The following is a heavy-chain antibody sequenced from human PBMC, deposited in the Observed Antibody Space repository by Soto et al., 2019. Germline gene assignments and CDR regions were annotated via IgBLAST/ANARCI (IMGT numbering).Heavy chain of an antibody. CDR3: ARDSWGSSSLGVLGSFYYYYGMDV. V-gene: IGHV1-18*04. CDR2: ISAYNGNT. J-gene: IGHJ6*02. Sequence: GASVKVSCKASGYTFTSYGISWVRQAPGQGLEWMGWISAYNGNTNYAQKLQGRVTMTTDTSTSTAYMELRSLRSDDTAVYYCARDSWGSSSLGVLGSFYYYYGMDVWGQGTTVTAP. CDR1: GYTFTSYG. D-gene: IGHD6-6*01.